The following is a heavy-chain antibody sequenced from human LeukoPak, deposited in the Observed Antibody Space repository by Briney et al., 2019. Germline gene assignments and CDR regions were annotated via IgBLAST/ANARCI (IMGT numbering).Heavy chain of an antibody. CDR3: ARGTLNHYDSSGYITTNAFDI. Sequence: GASVKVSCKASGYTFTSYDINWVRQATGQGLEWMGWMNPNSGNTGYAQKFQGRVTMTRNTSISTAYMELSSLRSEDTAVYYSARGTLNHYDSSGYITTNAFDIWGQGTMVTVSS. CDR1: GYTFTSYD. J-gene: IGHJ3*02. CDR2: MNPNSGNT. V-gene: IGHV1-8*01. D-gene: IGHD3-22*01.